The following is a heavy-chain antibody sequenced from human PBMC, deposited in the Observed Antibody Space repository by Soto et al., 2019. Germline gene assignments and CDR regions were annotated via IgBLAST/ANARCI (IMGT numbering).Heavy chain of an antibody. J-gene: IGHJ4*02. Sequence: QVQLQESGPGLVKPSGTLSLTCAVSGGSISSSHWCSWVRQPPGKGLEWIGEIFHSGTTNYNPSLTSRVTISVDKSKNQFSLNLSSVTAADTAVYYCARQLERGGLPEGFEYWGQGTLATVSS. V-gene: IGHV4-4*02. CDR1: GGSISSSHW. CDR3: ARQLERGGLPEGFEY. CDR2: IFHSGTT. D-gene: IGHD1-1*01.